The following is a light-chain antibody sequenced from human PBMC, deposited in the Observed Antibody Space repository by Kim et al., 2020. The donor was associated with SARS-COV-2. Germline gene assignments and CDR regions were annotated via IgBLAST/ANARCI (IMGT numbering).Light chain of an antibody. CDR2: DAS. J-gene: IGKJ4*01. Sequence: DIQLTQSPSFLSASVGDRVTIACRPSQAIGRSLAWYQQKPGKAPRLLIYDASTLQRGVPAGFSGSASGTEFTLTISSLQPEDFATYYCQQHNAYPPTFGRGTKVDIK. V-gene: IGKV1-9*01. CDR1: QAIGRS. CDR3: QQHNAYPPT.